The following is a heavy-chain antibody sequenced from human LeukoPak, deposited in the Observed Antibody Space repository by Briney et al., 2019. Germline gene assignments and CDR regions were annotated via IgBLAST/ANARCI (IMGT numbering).Heavy chain of an antibody. CDR3: ARVGDIDVSDV. Sequence: PGGSLRLSCAASGFTFSGYSMHWVRQAPGKGLEYVSAIEPDGRSTYYADSVRGRFTISRDNSKNTLSLQMGSLRVEDMAVYHCARVGDIDVSDVWGQGTMVTVSS. CDR1: GFTFSGYS. J-gene: IGHJ3*01. D-gene: IGHD3-16*01. CDR2: IEPDGRST. V-gene: IGHV3-64*02.